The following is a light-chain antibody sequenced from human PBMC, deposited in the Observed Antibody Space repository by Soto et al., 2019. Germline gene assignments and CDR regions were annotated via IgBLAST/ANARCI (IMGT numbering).Light chain of an antibody. CDR2: EVN. V-gene: IGLV2-23*02. CDR1: SDDIGNFNL. Sequence: QSALTQPASVSGSPGQSITVSCTGGSDDIGNFNLVSWYQQYPGKAPKLILYEVNKRPLGVSDRFSGSKSGNTASLTISGLQAEDEADYHCCSYAGSRWMFGGGTKDTVL. J-gene: IGLJ3*02. CDR3: CSYAGSRWM.